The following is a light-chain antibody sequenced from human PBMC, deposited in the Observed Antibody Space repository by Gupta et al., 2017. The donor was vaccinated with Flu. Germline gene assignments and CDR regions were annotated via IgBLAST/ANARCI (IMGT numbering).Light chain of an antibody. V-gene: IGKV1-33*01. CDR1: QSISNY. Sequence: DILMTQSPSSLTATVKDRVAITCQANQSISNYLNWYQHKPGNAPKLLIYDTSNLETGVPSRFSGIGSGTHFSLNISSVQPEDVATYYCQQVLHLPYTFGQGTQLEIK. J-gene: IGKJ2*01. CDR2: DTS. CDR3: QQVLHLPYT.